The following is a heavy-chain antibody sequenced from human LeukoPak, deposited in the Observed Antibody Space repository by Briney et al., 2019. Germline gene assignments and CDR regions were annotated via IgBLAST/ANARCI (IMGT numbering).Heavy chain of an antibody. CDR2: IRRKPDNYAT. J-gene: IGHJ2*01. CDR3: TRRSYGSGSFNWYFDL. D-gene: IGHD3-10*01. CDR1: GFTFSNAW. V-gene: IGHV3-73*01. Sequence: GGSLRLSCAASGFTFSNAWMSWVRQASGKGLEWVGRIRRKPDNYATAYAASVKGRFTISRDDSKNTAYLEMNNLKTEDTAVYYCTRRSYGSGSFNWYFDLWGRGTLVTVSS.